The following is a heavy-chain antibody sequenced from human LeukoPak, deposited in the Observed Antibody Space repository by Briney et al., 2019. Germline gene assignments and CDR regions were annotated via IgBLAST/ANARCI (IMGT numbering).Heavy chain of an antibody. D-gene: IGHD6-19*01. Sequence: GGSLRLSCAASGFTFSSYEMNWVRQAPGKGLEWVSYISSSGSTIYYADSVKGRFTISRDNAKNSLYLRMNSLRAEDTAVYYCARAGGREQWPEVYYYYYGMDVWGQGTTVTVSS. V-gene: IGHV3-48*03. J-gene: IGHJ6*02. CDR1: GFTFSSYE. CDR2: ISSSGSTI. CDR3: ARAGGREQWPEVYYYYYGMDV.